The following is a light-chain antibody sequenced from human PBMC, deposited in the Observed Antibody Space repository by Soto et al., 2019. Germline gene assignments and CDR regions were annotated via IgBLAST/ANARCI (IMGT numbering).Light chain of an antibody. J-gene: IGKJ4*02. CDR3: QQGYSTRLT. Sequence: DIPMTQSPSSLSASVGARVTISLRASQSISTYLNWYQQKPGKAPKLLVYDASILQRGVPSRFGGSGSGTDVTVSISSLQPEDVATYYCQQGYSTRLTCGGGTKVEIK. CDR1: QSISTY. CDR2: DAS. V-gene: IGKV1-39*01.